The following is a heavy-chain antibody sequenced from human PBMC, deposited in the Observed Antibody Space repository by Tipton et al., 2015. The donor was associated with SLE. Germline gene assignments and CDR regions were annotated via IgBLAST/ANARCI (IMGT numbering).Heavy chain of an antibody. CDR1: GDSITTTDYY. CDR2: VYYGGST. D-gene: IGHD3-10*01. V-gene: IGHV4-39*07. J-gene: IGHJ5*02. Sequence: TLSLTCSVSGDSITTTDYYWGWLRQPPGKGLEWIGTVYYGGSTYSNPSLNSRVTISVDTSKKQFSLKLTSVTTADTAVYYCAREATNYRGSGSYSWGQGTLVSVSS. CDR3: AREATNYRGSGSYS.